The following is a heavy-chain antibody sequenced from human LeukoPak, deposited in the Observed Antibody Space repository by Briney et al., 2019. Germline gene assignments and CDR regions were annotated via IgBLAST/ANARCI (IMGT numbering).Heavy chain of an antibody. CDR2: VSSSGYST. J-gene: IGHJ4*02. Sequence: GGSLRLSCAASGFTFNSYAMSWVRQAPGKGLEWISSVSSSGYSTYSADSVEGRFTIPRDNSENTLYLQMNGLRAEDTAVYYCAKDHGYCRSNTCFQPFDSWGQGTLVTVSS. D-gene: IGHD2-2*01. CDR1: GFTFNSYA. V-gene: IGHV3-23*01. CDR3: AKDHGYCRSNTCFQPFDS.